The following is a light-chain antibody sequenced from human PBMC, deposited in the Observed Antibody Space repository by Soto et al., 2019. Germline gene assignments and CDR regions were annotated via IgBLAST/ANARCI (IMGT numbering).Light chain of an antibody. V-gene: IGLV1-40*01. CDR1: SSNIGAGYD. CDR2: CNS. J-gene: IGLJ3*02. Sequence: QAVVTQPPSVSGAPGQRVTISCTGSSSNIGAGYDVHWYQQLPGTAPKLLIYCNSNRPSGVPDLFSGSKSGTSASLAITGIQAEDEADYYCQSYDSSLSGWVFGGGTKLTVL. CDR3: QSYDSSLSGWV.